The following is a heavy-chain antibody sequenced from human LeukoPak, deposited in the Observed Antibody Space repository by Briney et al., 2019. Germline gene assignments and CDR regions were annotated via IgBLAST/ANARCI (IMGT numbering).Heavy chain of an antibody. CDR3: ARERIVGAEDYFDY. CDR1: GFTFSSYS. CDR2: ISSSSSTI. J-gene: IGHJ4*02. V-gene: IGHV3-48*01. Sequence: GGSLRLSCAASGFTFSSYSMNWVRQTPGKGLEWVSYISSSSSTIYYADSVKGRFTISRDIAKNSLYLQMNSLRAEDTAVYYCARERIVGAEDYFDYWGQGTLVTVSS. D-gene: IGHD1-26*01.